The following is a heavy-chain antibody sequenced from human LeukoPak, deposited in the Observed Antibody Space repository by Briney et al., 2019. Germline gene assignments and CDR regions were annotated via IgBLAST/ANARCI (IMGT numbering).Heavy chain of an antibody. CDR3: ARLSGGTHWGLDS. V-gene: IGHV4-59*01. J-gene: IGHJ4*02. CDR2: IYYSGST. CDR1: NDSIFKYY. Sequence: SETLSLTCTVSNDSIFKYYWSWVRQPPGKGLEYIGYIYYSGSTNYNSALKSRVTISINTSKNQFSLKLNSVTAADTAVYYCARLSGGTHWGLDSWGQGTLVTVSS. D-gene: IGHD7-27*01.